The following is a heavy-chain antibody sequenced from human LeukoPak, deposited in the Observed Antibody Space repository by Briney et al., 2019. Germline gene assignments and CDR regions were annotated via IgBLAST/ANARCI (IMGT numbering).Heavy chain of an antibody. CDR3: GRWGYFDSGNYFVVDY. CDR2: IHNNGDI. Sequence: SETLSLTCAVYGGSFSGYYWNWIRQAPGKALEWVGHIHNNGDIAYNFSLKSRVTISMDTSKNQFSLKLSSVTAADAAVYYCGRWGYFDSGNYFVVDYWGQGTVVTVSS. J-gene: IGHJ4*02. V-gene: IGHV4-34*10. CDR1: GGSFSGYY. D-gene: IGHD3-22*01.